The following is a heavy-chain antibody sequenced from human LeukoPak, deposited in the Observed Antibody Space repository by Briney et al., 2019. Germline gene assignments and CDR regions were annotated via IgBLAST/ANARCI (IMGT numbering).Heavy chain of an antibody. J-gene: IGHJ4*02. Sequence: GGSLRHSCAASRFPLSKFVMTWVGQATGKGLEGVSTLSSGGGYTDYADSVKGRFTISRDNSKNTLFLQMTSLRAEDTAVYYCSRSSGYYDSSGQYYFDYWGQGTLVTVSS. D-gene: IGHD3-22*01. CDR3: SRSSGYYDSSGQYYFDY. CDR1: RFPLSKFV. V-gene: IGHV3-23*01. CDR2: LSSGGGYT.